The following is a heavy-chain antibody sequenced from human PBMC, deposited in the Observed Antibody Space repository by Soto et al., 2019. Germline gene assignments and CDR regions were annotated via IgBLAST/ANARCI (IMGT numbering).Heavy chain of an antibody. Sequence: SVKVSCKASGGTFSSYAISWVRQAPGQGLEWMGGIIPIFGTANYAQKFQGRVTITADESTSTAYMELSSLRSEDTAVYYCARASSHDYSNYRYYYGMDVWGQGTTVTVSS. V-gene: IGHV1-69*13. CDR1: GGTFSSYA. CDR2: IIPIFGTA. J-gene: IGHJ6*02. CDR3: ARASSHDYSNYRYYYGMDV. D-gene: IGHD4-4*01.